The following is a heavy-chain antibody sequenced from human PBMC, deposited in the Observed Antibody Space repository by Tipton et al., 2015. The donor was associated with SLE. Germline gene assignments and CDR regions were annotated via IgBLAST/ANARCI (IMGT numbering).Heavy chain of an antibody. J-gene: IGHJ6*03. CDR2: IYHSGGT. CDR1: GYSISSGYY. CDR3: ARGSFMDV. V-gene: IGHV4-38-2*02. Sequence: TLSLTCTVSGYSISSGYYWGWIRQPPGKGLEWIGSIYHSGGTYSNPSLKSRVTISVDTSKNQFSLRLSSVTAADTAVYYCARGSFMDVWGKGTTVTVSS.